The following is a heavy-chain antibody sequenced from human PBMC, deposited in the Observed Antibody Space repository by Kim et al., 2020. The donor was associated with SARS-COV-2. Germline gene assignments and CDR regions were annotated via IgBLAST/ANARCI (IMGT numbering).Heavy chain of an antibody. CDR3: ASLGRNFDYYGSGSQSGSEDGNWFDP. CDR1: GGSISSGGYY. D-gene: IGHD3-10*01. V-gene: IGHV4-31*03. J-gene: IGHJ5*02. Sequence: SETLSLTCTVSGGSISSGGYYWSWIRQHPGKGLEWIGYIYYSGSTYYNPSLKSRVTISVDTSKNQFSLKLSSVTAADTAVYYCASLGRNFDYYGSGSQSGSEDGNWFDPWGQGTLVTVSS. CDR2: IYYSGST.